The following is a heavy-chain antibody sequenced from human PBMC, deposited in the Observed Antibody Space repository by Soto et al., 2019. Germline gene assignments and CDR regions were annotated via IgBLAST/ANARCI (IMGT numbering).Heavy chain of an antibody. Sequence: ASVKVSCKASGYTFTGYYMHWVRQAPGQGLEWMGWINGSNGNTYYSENFQGRVTFTRDTSAGTVYMQLSSLTSEDTAVYYCARDDSGFSGSHYIDYFNYWGQGALVTVSS. V-gene: IGHV1-3*01. CDR3: ARDDSGFSGSHYIDYFNY. CDR1: GYTFTGYY. CDR2: INGSNGNT. D-gene: IGHD1-26*01. J-gene: IGHJ4*02.